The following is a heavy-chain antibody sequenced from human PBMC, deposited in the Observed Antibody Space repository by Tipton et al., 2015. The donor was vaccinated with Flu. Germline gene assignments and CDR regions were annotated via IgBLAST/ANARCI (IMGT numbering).Heavy chain of an antibody. D-gene: IGHD1-1*01. V-gene: IGHV4-38-2*02. CDR3: ARALDSGAFDI. J-gene: IGHJ3*02. Sequence: LRLSCTVSGYSISSGYYWGWIRQPPGKGLEWIGSIYHGGSTYYNPSLKSRVTISVDTSKNQFSLKLSSVTAADTAVYYCARALDSGAFDIWGQGTMVTVSS. CDR1: GYSISSGYY. CDR2: IYHGGST.